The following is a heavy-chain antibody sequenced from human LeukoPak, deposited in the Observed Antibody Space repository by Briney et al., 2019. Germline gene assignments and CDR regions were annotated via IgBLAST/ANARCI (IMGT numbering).Heavy chain of an antibody. Sequence: GGSLRLSCATSGFTFSTYAMNWVRQAPGKGLEWVSAISGSGGRTYYADSLKGRFTISRDNSKNTLYLQMNSLRAEDTAVYYCARDTANNWFDPWGQGTLVTVSS. CDR1: GFTFSTYA. V-gene: IGHV3-23*01. J-gene: IGHJ5*02. CDR2: ISGSGGRT. CDR3: ARDTANNWFDP.